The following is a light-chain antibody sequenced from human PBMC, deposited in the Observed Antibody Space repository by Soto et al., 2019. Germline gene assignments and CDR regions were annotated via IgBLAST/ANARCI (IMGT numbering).Light chain of an antibody. Sequence: EIVLTQSPGTLSLSPGERATLSCRASHSVSSSYLAWYQQKPGQAPRLLIYGASSRATGIPDRFSGSGSGTDFTLTISRLEPEDFAVYYCQQYGSSRGITFGQGTRLEIK. CDR2: GAS. CDR1: HSVSSSY. J-gene: IGKJ5*01. V-gene: IGKV3-20*01. CDR3: QQYGSSRGIT.